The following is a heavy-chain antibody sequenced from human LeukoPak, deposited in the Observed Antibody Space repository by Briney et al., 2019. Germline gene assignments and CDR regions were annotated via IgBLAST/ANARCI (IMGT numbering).Heavy chain of an antibody. CDR2: ISGSGRST. J-gene: IGHJ4*02. D-gene: IGHD1-26*01. Sequence: GGSLRLSCAASGFTFSSYAMSWVRQAPGKGLEWVSAISGSGRSTYYADSVKGRFTISRDNSKNTLYPQMNSLRAEDTAVYYCAKEEGIVGATLGDYWGQGTLVTVSS. V-gene: IGHV3-23*01. CDR3: AKEEGIVGATLGDY. CDR1: GFTFSSYA.